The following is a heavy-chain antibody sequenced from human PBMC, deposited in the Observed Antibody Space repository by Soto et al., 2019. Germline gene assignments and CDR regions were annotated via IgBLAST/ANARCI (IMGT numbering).Heavy chain of an antibody. J-gene: IGHJ4*02. Sequence: EVQLLESGGDLVQPGGSLRLSCAAYGFTFSSFALSWVRQAPGKVLEWVSAISGSGDGTDYADSVKGRFTISRDNSRNTLYLQMNSLRAEDTAVYYCAGPGYSSQDYWGQGALVTVSS. CDR3: AGPGYSSQDY. D-gene: IGHD5-18*01. CDR2: ISGSGDGT. V-gene: IGHV3-23*01. CDR1: GFTFSSFA.